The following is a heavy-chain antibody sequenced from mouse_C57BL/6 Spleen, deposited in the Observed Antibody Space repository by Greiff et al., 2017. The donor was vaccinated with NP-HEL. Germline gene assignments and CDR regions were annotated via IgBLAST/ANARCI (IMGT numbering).Heavy chain of an antibody. CDR1: GYTFTDYN. Sequence: VQLQQSGPELVKPGASVKMSCKASGYTFTDYNMHWVKQSHGKSLEWIGYINPNNGGTSYNQKFKGKATLTVNKSSSTAYMELRSLTSEDSAVYYCGYYGSSYEAYFDYWGQGTTLTVSS. CDR2: INPNNGGT. V-gene: IGHV1-22*01. CDR3: GYYGSSYEAYFDY. J-gene: IGHJ2*01. D-gene: IGHD1-1*01.